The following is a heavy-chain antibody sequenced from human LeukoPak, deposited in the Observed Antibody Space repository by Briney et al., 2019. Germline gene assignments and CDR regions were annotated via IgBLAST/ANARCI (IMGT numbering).Heavy chain of an antibody. V-gene: IGHV3-30*02. J-gene: IGHJ6*03. CDR1: GFTFSSYG. Sequence: GGSLRLSCAASGFTFSSYGMHWVRQAPGKGLEWVAFIRYDGSNKYYADSVKGRFTISRDNSKNTLYLQMNSLRAEDTAVYYCANYYVDTAPYYYYYYYMDVWGKGTTVTVSS. CDR3: ANYYVDTAPYYYYYYYMDV. D-gene: IGHD5-18*01. CDR2: IRYDGSNK.